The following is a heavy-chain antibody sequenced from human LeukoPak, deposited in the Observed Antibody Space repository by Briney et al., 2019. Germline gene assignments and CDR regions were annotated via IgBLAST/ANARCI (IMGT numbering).Heavy chain of an antibody. CDR1: GFTFSSYT. CDR2: ITSTGGST. V-gene: IGHV3-64D*06. D-gene: IGHD3-9*01. CDR3: VIVRGYFDSSGTDY. J-gene: IGHJ4*02. Sequence: PGGSLRLSCSASGFTFSSYTVHWVRQAPGKGLEFVSAITSTGGSTYYADSVTGRFTLSRDNSKNTLYLQMSSLRAEDTAVYYCVIVRGYFDSSGTDYWGQGTLVTVSS.